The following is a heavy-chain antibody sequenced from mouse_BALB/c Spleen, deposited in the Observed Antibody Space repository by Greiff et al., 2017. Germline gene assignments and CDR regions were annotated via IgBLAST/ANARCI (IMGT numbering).Heavy chain of an antibody. CDR1: GFNIKDTY. Sequence: EVQLQQSGAELVKPGASVKLSCTASGFNIKDTYMHWVKQRPEQGLEWIGRIDPANGNTKYDPKFQGKATITADTSSNTAYLQLSSLTSEDTAVYYCARGLYDYDEGFAYWGQGTLVTVSA. CDR2: IDPANGNT. V-gene: IGHV14-3*02. CDR3: ARGLYDYDEGFAY. D-gene: IGHD2-4*01. J-gene: IGHJ3*01.